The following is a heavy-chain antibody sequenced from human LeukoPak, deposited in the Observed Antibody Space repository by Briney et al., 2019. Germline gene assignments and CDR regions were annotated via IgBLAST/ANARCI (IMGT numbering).Heavy chain of an antibody. V-gene: IGHV4-61*02. CDR2: IYTSGST. CDR3: ARGRLVVVTAKDNYFDY. CDR1: GGSISSGSYY. D-gene: IGHD2-21*02. J-gene: IGHJ4*02. Sequence: PSQTLSLTCTVSGGSISSGSYYWSWIRQPAGKGLEWIGRIYTSGSTNYNPSLKSRVTISVDTSKNQFSLKLSSVTAADTAVYYCARGRLVVVTAKDNYFDYWGQGTLVTVSS.